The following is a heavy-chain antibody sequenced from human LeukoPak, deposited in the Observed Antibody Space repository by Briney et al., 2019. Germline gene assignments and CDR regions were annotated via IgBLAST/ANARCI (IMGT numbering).Heavy chain of an antibody. CDR1: GFTFSSYS. V-gene: IGHV3-21*01. Sequence: PGGSLRLSCAASGFTFSSYSLNWVRQAPGKGLEWVSSISSSSSHIYYADSVKGRFTISRDNAKNSLYLQMNSLRVEDTAVYYCARESGYFDYWGQGTLVTVSS. D-gene: IGHD3-3*01. CDR3: ARESGYFDY. J-gene: IGHJ4*02. CDR2: ISSSSSHI.